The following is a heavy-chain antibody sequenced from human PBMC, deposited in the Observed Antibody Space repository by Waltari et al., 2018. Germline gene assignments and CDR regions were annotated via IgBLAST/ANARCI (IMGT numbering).Heavy chain of an antibody. D-gene: IGHD7-27*01. V-gene: IGHV3-15*02. CDR1: GFLFSNAW. CDR3: TTRTWADGFDI. J-gene: IGHJ3*02. CDR2: IKNKIDGGTI. Sequence: EVLLVEAGGSLVKPGGSLRLSCAGSGFLFSNAWMNWVRQAPGKGMEWVGRIKNKIDGGTIDYAAPLKGRFTISRDDSKNTLYLQMNSLKIEDTAVYYCTTRTWADGFDIWGQGTMVTVSS.